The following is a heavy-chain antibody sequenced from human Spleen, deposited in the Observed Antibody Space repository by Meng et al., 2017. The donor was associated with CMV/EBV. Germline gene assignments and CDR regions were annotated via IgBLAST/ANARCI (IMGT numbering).Heavy chain of an antibody. CDR3: ARAGGGDFWSGLLAYYYGMDV. D-gene: IGHD3-3*01. CDR1: GYSFTDYY. J-gene: IGHJ6*02. V-gene: IGHV1-2*02. Sequence: ASVKVSCKASGYSFTDYYMHWVRQAPGQGVEWMGWINPKNGGTSYARKFQGRVTFTRDTSINTAYMELSTLTSDDTAMYSCARAGGGDFWSGLLAYYYGMDVWGQGTTVTVSS. CDR2: INPKNGGT.